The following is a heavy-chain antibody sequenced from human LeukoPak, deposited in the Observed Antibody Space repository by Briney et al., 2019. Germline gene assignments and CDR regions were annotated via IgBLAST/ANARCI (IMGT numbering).Heavy chain of an antibody. J-gene: IGHJ3*02. CDR3: ARDAPGSSSWYCDAFDI. Sequence: SETLSLPCTVSGGSISSTTYYWGWIRPPPGKGLEWIGSISYSGSTNYNPSLKSRVTISVDTSKNQFSLKLSSVTAADTAVYYCARDAPGSSSWYCDAFDIWGQGTMVTVSS. CDR1: GGSISSTTYY. D-gene: IGHD6-13*01. V-gene: IGHV4-39*07. CDR2: ISYSGST.